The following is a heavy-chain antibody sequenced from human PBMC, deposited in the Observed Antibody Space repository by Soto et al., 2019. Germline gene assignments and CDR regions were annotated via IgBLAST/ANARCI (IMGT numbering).Heavy chain of an antibody. CDR3: AATIFYYGRDG. Sequence: TPSLRCSASVRFVNSGSTSCTRHRQPPGKGLEWIGYIYYSGSTNYNPSLKSRVTISVDTSKNQFSLKLSSVTAADFAIYYCAATIFYYGRDGPGQGTTVNAS. CDR1: VRFVNSGSTS. CDR2: IYYSGST. J-gene: IGHJ6*02. D-gene: IGHD3-3*01. V-gene: IGHV4-61*01.